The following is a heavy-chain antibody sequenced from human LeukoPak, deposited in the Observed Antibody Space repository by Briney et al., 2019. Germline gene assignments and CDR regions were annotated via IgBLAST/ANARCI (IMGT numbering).Heavy chain of an antibody. D-gene: IGHD6-13*01. CDR2: INWNGGST. J-gene: IGHJ4*02. CDR3: ARGHSSSWGGFDY. CDR1: GFTFDDYS. V-gene: IGHV3-20*04. Sequence: PGGSLRLSCAASGFTFDDYSMSWVRQAPGKGLEWVSGINWNGGSTDYADSVKGRFIIFKRKVKNSLYLQKNSLGGEDTALYYCARGHSSSWGGFDYWGQGTLVTVSS.